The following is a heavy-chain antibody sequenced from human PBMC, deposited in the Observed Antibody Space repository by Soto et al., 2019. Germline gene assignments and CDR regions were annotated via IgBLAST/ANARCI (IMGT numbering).Heavy chain of an antibody. CDR3: TTDPGSGDNVRG. D-gene: IGHD3-16*01. Sequence: GASVKVSCKASGGTFSSYAISWVRQAPGQGLEWMGGIIPIFGTANYAQKFQGRVTITADKSTSTAYMELSSLRSEDTAVYYCTTDPGSGDNVRGWGQGTLVTVSS. V-gene: IGHV1-69*06. J-gene: IGHJ4*02. CDR1: GGTFSSYA. CDR2: IIPIFGTA.